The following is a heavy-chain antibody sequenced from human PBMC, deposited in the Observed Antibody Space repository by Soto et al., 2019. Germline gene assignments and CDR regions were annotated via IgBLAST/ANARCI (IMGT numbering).Heavy chain of an antibody. V-gene: IGHV3-74*01. CDR1: GFTLSSYW. CDR2: IKTDGSST. J-gene: IGHJ6*03. CDR3: AGERGWEYMDV. Sequence: PGGSLRLSCAASGFTLSSYWMHWVPQAPGKGLVWVSRIKTDGSSTSYADSVKGRFTISRDNAKNTLYLQMNSLRAEDTAVYYCAGERGWEYMDVWGKGTSDIGAS. D-gene: IGHD1-26*01.